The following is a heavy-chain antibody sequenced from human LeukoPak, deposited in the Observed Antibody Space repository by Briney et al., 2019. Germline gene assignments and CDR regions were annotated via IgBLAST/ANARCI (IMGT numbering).Heavy chain of an antibody. D-gene: IGHD3-3*01. CDR1: GGTFSSYA. J-gene: IGHJ6*03. CDR2: IIPIFGTA. CDR3: AGPARDFWSGYQYYYYYYYMDV. V-gene: IGHV1-69*06. Sequence: GASVKVSCKASGGTFSSYAIGWVRQAPGQGLEWMGGIIPIFGTANYAQKFQGRVTITADKSTSTAYMELSSLRSEDTAVYYCAGPARDFWSGYQYYYYYYYMDVWGKGTTVTVSS.